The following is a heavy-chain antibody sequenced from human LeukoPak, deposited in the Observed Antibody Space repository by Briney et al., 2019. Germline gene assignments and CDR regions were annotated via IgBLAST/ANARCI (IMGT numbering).Heavy chain of an antibody. J-gene: IGHJ4*02. V-gene: IGHV3-23*01. CDR2: ITDSGDST. D-gene: IGHD2-21*02. CDR1: GFSFRSYA. Sequence: GGSLRLSCAASGFSFRSYAMSWVRQAPGKGLEWVSAITDSGDSTFHADSVKGRFTISRDNSKNTLFMELNSLRAEDTAVYYCAKKTTYCGGDCYPYYFDYWGQGTLVTVSS. CDR3: AKKTTYCGGDCYPYYFDY.